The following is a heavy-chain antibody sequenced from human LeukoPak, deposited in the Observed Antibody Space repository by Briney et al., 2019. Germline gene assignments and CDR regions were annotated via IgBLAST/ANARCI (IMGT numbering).Heavy chain of an antibody. J-gene: IGHJ4*02. CDR1: GFTFDDYG. CDR3: AIRFNLYSGSYYDY. D-gene: IGHD1-26*01. CDR2: IDWNGGST. V-gene: IGHV3-20*04. Sequence: GVSLRLSCAASGFTFDDYGMSWVRQAPGKGLEWVSGIDWNGGSTGYADSVKGRFTISRDNAKNSLYLQMNSLRAEDTALYYCAIRFNLYSGSYYDYWGQGTLVTVSS.